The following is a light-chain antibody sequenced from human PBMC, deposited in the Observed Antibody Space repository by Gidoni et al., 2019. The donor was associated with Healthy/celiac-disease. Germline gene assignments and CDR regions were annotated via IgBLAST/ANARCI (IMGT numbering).Light chain of an antibody. Sequence: EIVMQQSPATLSVSPGERATLSCRASQSVSSNLTCYQQKPGQAPRLLIYGASTRATGIPVRFSGGGSGTEFTLTISSLQSEDFAVYYCQQYNNWPPLTFGGGTKVEIK. V-gene: IGKV3-15*01. CDR3: QQYNNWPPLT. CDR2: GAS. CDR1: QSVSSN. J-gene: IGKJ4*01.